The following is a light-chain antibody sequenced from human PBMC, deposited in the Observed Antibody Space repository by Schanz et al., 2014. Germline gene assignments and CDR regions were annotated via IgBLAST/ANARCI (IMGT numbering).Light chain of an antibody. CDR3: QQSGT. J-gene: IGKJ5*01. CDR2: GAS. V-gene: IGKV1-39*01. Sequence: DLQMPQSPSSLSASVGDRVTISCRASQSITSFLNWYQHKPGRAPKLLIFGASSLQSGVPSRFSGSGSGTDFTLTISSLHPEDFATYYCQQSGTFGQGTRLDIK. CDR1: QSITSF.